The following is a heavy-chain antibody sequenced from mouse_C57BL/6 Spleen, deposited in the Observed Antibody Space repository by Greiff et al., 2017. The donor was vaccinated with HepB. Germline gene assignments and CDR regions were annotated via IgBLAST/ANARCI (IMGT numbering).Heavy chain of an antibody. CDR1: GYTFTSYW. V-gene: IGHV1-61*01. CDR2: IYPSDSET. Sequence: QVHVKQPGAELVRPGSSVKLSCKASGYTFTSYWMDWVKQRPGQGLEWIGNIYPSDSETHYNQKFKDKATLTVDKSSSTAYMQLSSLTSEDSAVYYCARGGSGFPIAYWGQGTLVTVSA. CDR3: ARGGSGFPIAY. D-gene: IGHD3-2*02. J-gene: IGHJ3*01.